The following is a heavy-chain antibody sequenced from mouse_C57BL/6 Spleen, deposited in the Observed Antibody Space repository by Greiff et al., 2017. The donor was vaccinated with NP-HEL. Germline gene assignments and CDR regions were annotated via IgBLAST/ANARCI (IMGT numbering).Heavy chain of an antibody. J-gene: IGHJ4*01. Sequence: EVQLQQSGPELVKPGASVKIPCKASGYTFTDYNMDWVKQSHGKSLEWIGDINPNNGGTIYNQKFKGKATLTVDKSSSTAYMELRSLTSEDTAVYYCARYAYDYGLGYAMDYWGQGTSVTVSS. V-gene: IGHV1-18*01. CDR2: INPNNGGT. CDR3: ARYAYDYGLGYAMDY. CDR1: GYTFTDYN. D-gene: IGHD2-4*01.